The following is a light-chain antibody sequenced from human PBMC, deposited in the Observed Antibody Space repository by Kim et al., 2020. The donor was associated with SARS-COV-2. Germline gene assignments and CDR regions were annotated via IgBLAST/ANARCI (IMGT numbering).Light chain of an antibody. CDR1: RLGDKY. CDR3: QAWDSSTAV. V-gene: IGLV3-1*01. J-gene: IGLJ1*01. Sequence: VPPGNTPHIHCHGDRLGDKYAYWEQHKPGQPPVLIVYQDNKRPSGIPERFSGSNSGDTATLTIRGTQAMDEADYYCQAWDSSTAVFGTGTKVTVL. CDR2: QDN.